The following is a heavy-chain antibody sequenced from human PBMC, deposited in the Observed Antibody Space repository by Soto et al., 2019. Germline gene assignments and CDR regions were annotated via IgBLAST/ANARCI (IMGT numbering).Heavy chain of an antibody. CDR1: GGSISSGGYY. CDR3: ARAGGPSGVDAYYYYYMDV. J-gene: IGHJ6*03. D-gene: IGHD3-10*01. CDR2: IYYSGST. V-gene: IGHV4-31*03. Sequence: SETLSLTCTVSGGSISSGGYYWSWIRQHPGKGLEWIGYIYYSGSTYYNPSLKSRVTISVDTSKNQFSLKLSSVTAADTAVYYCARAGGPSGVDAYYYYYMDVWGKGTTVTVSS.